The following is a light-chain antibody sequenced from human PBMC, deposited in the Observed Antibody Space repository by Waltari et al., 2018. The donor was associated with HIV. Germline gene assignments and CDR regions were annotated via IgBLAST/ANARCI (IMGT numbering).Light chain of an antibody. CDR2: KDS. CDR3: QSADSSGTYV. J-gene: IGLJ1*01. Sequence: YELTQPPSVSVSPGQTARITCSGDALPNKYAYWYQQRPGQAPLLVIFKDSERPSGIPERFSGSSSGTTVTLTISGVQAEDEADYYCQSADSSGTYVFGTGTKVTVL. V-gene: IGLV3-25*03. CDR1: ALPNKY.